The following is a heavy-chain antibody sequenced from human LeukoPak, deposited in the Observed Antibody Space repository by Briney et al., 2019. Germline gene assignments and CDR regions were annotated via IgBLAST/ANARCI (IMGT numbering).Heavy chain of an antibody. J-gene: IGHJ6*02. CDR1: GFTVSSNS. D-gene: IGHD3-10*01. CDR3: ARENNFGSGMDV. V-gene: IGHV3-53*01. CDR2: IYSGGST. Sequence: GRSLRLSCAASGFTVSSNSMNWVRQAPGKGLQWVSVIYSGGSTYYADSVKGRFTISRDNSKNTLYLQMNSLRAEDTAVYYCARENNFGSGMDVWGQGTTVTVSS.